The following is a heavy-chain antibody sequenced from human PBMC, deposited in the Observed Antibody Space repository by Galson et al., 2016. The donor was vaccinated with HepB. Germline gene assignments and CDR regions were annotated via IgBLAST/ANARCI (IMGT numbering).Heavy chain of an antibody. CDR1: GFTFSNYA. D-gene: IGHD3-10*01. V-gene: IGHV3-30*04. CDR3: ARSFSTIGGYYAMDV. CDR2: ISYDGRNK. J-gene: IGHJ6*02. Sequence: SLRLSCAASGFTFSNYAMHWVRQAPGKGLEWVAIISYDGRNKNYADSVKGRFTISRDNSKNTLYVQMNNLRAEDTAVYYCARSFSTIGGYYAMDVWGQGTTVTVSS.